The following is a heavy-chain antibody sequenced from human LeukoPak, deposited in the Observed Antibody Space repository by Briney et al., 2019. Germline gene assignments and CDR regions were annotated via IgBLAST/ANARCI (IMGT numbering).Heavy chain of an antibody. J-gene: IGHJ3*02. CDR1: GGTFISYA. D-gene: IGHD3-22*01. CDR2: IIPILGIA. CDR3: AREYAPVYYYDSSGSPDAFDI. V-gene: IGHV1-69*04. Sequence: RASVKVSCKASGGTFISYAIRWVRQAPGQGLEWMGRIIPILGIANYAQKFQGRVTITADKSTSTAYMELSSLRSEDTAVYYCAREYAPVYYYDSSGSPDAFDIWGQGTMVTVSS.